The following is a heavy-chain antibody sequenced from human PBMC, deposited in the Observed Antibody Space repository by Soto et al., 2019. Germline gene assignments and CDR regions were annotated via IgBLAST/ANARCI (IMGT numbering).Heavy chain of an antibody. CDR1: RGSISSSRYY. CDR3: ARVVYYDSTFAY. J-gene: IGHJ4*02. D-gene: IGHD3-22*01. V-gene: IGHV4-39*01. Sequence: SETLSLTCTVPRGSISSSRYYWGWIRQPPGKGLEWIGSIYYSGSTYYNPSLKSRVTISVDTSKNQFSLKLSSVTAADTAVYYCARVVYYDSTFAYWGQGTLVTVSS. CDR2: IYYSGST.